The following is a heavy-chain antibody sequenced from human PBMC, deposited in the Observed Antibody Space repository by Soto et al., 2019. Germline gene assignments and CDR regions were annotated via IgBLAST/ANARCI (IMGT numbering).Heavy chain of an antibody. J-gene: IGHJ4*02. Sequence: ASETLSLTCTVSGGSVSSGTYFWSWVRQPPGKGLEWIGYIYYSGTTSYNPSLKSRVTISIDTSKNQFSLKLSSVTAAVTAFYYCAREMYYYDNRGADYWGQGTLVTVSS. V-gene: IGHV4-61*01. CDR2: IYYSGTT. CDR1: GGSVSSGTYF. D-gene: IGHD3-22*01. CDR3: AREMYYYDNRGADY.